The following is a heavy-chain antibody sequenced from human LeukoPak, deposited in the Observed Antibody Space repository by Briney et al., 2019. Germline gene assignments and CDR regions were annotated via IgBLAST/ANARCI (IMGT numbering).Heavy chain of an antibody. V-gene: IGHV4-59*12. Sequence: SETLSLTCTVSSGSFRTYYWSWIRQPPGKGLEWIGYIFYNEGTSYNPSLKSRVTISVDTSKNQFSLKLSSVTAADTAVYYCARGEEQLFRTGFDYWGQGTLVTVSS. CDR2: IFYNEGT. D-gene: IGHD6-6*01. CDR3: ARGEEQLFRTGFDY. J-gene: IGHJ4*02. CDR1: SGSFRTYY.